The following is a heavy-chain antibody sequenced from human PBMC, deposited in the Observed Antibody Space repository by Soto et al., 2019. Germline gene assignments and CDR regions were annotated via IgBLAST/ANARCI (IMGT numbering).Heavy chain of an antibody. V-gene: IGHV3-30*03. J-gene: IGHJ6*02. CDR1: GFIFTSYG. CDR2: ILHDGSAE. Sequence: TGGSLRLSCAASGFIFTSYGVHWVRQAPGKGLEWMALILHDGSAEYYADSVKGRFTISRDNSKNTLYLQMNSLTAEDTAVYYCARSRDGYSFYFYYGMDGWGQGTTVTVS. CDR3: ARSRDGYSFYFYYGMDG. D-gene: IGHD4-4*01.